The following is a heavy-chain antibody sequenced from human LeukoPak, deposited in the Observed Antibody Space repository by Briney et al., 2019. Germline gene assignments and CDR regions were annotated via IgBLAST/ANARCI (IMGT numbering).Heavy chain of an antibody. CDR3: AKDLLPPESGCPGD. J-gene: IGHJ4*02. CDR1: GFTFSSYA. Sequence: GGTLRLSCAASGFTFSSYAMSWVRQAPGKGLEWVSAISGSGGSTYYADSVKGRFTISRDNSKNTLYLQMNSLRAEDTAVYYCAKDLLPPESGCPGDWGQGTLVTVSS. D-gene: IGHD6-19*01. CDR2: ISGSGGST. V-gene: IGHV3-23*01.